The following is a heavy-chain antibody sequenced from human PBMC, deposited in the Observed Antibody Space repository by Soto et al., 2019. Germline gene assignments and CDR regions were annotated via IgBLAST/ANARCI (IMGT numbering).Heavy chain of an antibody. Sequence: PGESLKISCKGSGYTFTTFWIGWVRQLPGKGLEWMGIIYPGDSDTRYSPSFRGQVTISADKSITTVSLQWSSLKASDTAMYYCARVSHVYGDYVGAFDIWGQGTMVTVSS. CDR1: GYTFTTFW. J-gene: IGHJ3*02. V-gene: IGHV5-51*01. CDR2: IYPGDSDT. D-gene: IGHD4-17*01. CDR3: ARVSHVYGDYVGAFDI.